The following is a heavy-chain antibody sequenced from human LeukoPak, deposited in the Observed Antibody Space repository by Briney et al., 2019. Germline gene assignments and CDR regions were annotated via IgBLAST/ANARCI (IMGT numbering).Heavy chain of an antibody. CDR3: ARGRAVRGVITFNWFDP. J-gene: IGHJ5*02. CDR1: GGTFSSYA. Sequence: SVKVSCKASGGTFSSYAISWVRQAPGQGLEWMGGIIPISGTANYAQKFQGRVTITTDESTSTAYMELSSLRSEDTAVYYCARGRAVRGVITFNWFDPWGQGTLVTVSS. V-gene: IGHV1-69*05. D-gene: IGHD3-10*01. CDR2: IIPISGTA.